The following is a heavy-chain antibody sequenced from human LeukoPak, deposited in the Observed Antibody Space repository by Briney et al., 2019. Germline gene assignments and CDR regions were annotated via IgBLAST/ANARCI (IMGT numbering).Heavy chain of an antibody. CDR3: ARHYYDSSGHFPTDY. CDR1: GGSISSGGYY. Sequence: PSQTLSLTCTVSGGSISSGGYYWSWIRQPPGKGLEWIGYIYHSGSTNYNPSLKSRVTISVDTSKNQFSPKLSSVTAADTAVFYCARHYYDSSGHFPTDYWGQGTLVTVSS. J-gene: IGHJ4*02. V-gene: IGHV4-30-2*01. CDR2: IYHSGST. D-gene: IGHD3-22*01.